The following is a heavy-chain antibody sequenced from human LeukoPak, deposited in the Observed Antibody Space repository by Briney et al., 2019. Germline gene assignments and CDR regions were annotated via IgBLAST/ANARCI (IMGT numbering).Heavy chain of an antibody. V-gene: IGHV3-23*01. CDR2: ISGGGVST. Sequence: GGSLRLSSAASGFTFSSYAMSWVRQAPVKGLEWVSVISGGGVSTYYADSVKGRFTISRDDSKNTLYLHMNSLRAEDTAVYYCAKDRRDAFLGDAFDIWGQGTMVTVSS. CDR1: GFTFSSYA. CDR3: AKDRRDAFLGDAFDI. D-gene: IGHD5-24*01. J-gene: IGHJ3*02.